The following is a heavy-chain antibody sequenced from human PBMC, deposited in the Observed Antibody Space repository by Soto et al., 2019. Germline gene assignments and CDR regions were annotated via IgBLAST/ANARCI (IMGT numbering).Heavy chain of an antibody. J-gene: IGHJ6*03. Sequence: GASVKVSCKACGGTFSSYTISWVRQAPGQGLEWMGRIIPILGIANYAQKFQGRVTITADKSTSTAYMELSSLRSEDTAVYYCAIGVYAMEGVGYYYYYMDVWGKGTTVTVSS. CDR1: GGTFSSYT. CDR2: IIPILGIA. V-gene: IGHV1-69*02. D-gene: IGHD2-8*01. CDR3: AIGVYAMEGVGYYYYYMDV.